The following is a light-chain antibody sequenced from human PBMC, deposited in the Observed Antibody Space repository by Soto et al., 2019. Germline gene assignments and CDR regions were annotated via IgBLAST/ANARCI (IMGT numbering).Light chain of an antibody. CDR2: DIS. V-gene: IGKV3-15*01. J-gene: IGKJ5*01. CDR3: QQYNNWPFS. CDR1: QGVTTN. Sequence: ETVMTQSPATLSASPGEGATLSCRAAQGVTTNFAWYQLKRGQPPRLLIYDISTRATGVPARFSGSGSGTEFTLSISGLQSEDFAVYFCQQYNNWPFSFGQGTRLEIK.